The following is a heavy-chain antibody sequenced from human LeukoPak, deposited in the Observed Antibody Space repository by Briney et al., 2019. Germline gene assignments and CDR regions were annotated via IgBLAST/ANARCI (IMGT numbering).Heavy chain of an antibody. Sequence: SETLSLTCAVSGGSISSGGYSWSWIRQPPGKGLEWIGYIYHSGSTYYNPSLKSRVTISVDRSKNQFSLKLSSATAADTAVYYCARESIYYGMDVWGQGTTVTVSS. V-gene: IGHV4-30-2*01. CDR2: IYHSGST. CDR3: ARESIYYGMDV. CDR1: GGSISSGGYS. J-gene: IGHJ6*02.